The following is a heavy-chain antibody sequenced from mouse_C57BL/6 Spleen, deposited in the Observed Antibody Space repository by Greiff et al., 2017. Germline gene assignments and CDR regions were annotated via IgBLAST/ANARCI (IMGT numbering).Heavy chain of an antibody. V-gene: IGHV1-69*01. J-gene: IGHJ2*01. CDR2: IDPSDSYT. Sequence: QVQLQQPGAELVMPGASVKLSCKASGYTFTSYWMHWVKQRPGQGLEWIGEIDPSDSYTNYNQKFKGKSTLTVDKSSSPAYMQLSSLTSEDSAVYYCARVDSSGYEDYWGQGTTLTVSS. CDR1: GYTFTSYW. D-gene: IGHD3-2*02. CDR3: ARVDSSGYEDY.